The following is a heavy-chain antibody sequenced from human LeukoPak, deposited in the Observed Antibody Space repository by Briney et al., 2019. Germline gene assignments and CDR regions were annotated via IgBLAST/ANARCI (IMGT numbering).Heavy chain of an antibody. V-gene: IGHV3-73*01. D-gene: IGHD3-16*01. CDR3: TTYTSRHY. CDR2: ITTKANSYAT. CDR1: GFTFSAFH. Sequence: GESLKISCAASGFTFSAFHMHWVRQASGKGLEWVGRITTKANSYATAYAASVKGRFTVSRDDSKNTAYLQMSNLKTEDTAVYYCTTYTSRHYWGQGTLVTVSS. J-gene: IGHJ4*02.